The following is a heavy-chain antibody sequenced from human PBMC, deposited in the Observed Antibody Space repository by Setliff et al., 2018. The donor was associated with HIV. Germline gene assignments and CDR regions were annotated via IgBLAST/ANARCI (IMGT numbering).Heavy chain of an antibody. J-gene: IGHJ2*01. Sequence: SETLSLTCAVAGGAISSADGWKWIRQPPGKGRGWIGEVWLVGSTYYKPSLESRVTISVDNYNNLFSLKLSSRTAADTAVYYCVRRAKWGSLGHHYLDVWGRGTLVTVSS. CDR1: GGAISSADG. CDR3: VRRAKWGSLGHHYLDV. CDR2: VWLVGST. V-gene: IGHV4-4*02. D-gene: IGHD7-27*01.